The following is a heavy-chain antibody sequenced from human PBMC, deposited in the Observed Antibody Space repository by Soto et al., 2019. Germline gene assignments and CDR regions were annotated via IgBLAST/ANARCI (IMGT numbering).Heavy chain of an antibody. CDR2: IWYDGSNK. J-gene: IGHJ4*02. D-gene: IGHD2-2*01. CDR3: ARAVVPAATYYFDY. CDR1: GFTFSSYG. V-gene: IGHV3-33*01. Sequence: GGSLRLSCAASGFTFSSYGMHWVRQAPGKGLEWVAVIWYDGSNKYYADSVKGRFTISRDNSKNTLYLQMNSLRAEDTAVYYCARAVVPAATYYFDYWGQGTLVTVSS.